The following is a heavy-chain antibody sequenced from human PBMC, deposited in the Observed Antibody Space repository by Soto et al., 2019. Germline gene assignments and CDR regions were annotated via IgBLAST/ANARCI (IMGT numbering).Heavy chain of an antibody. CDR1: GYTFTTYG. Sequence: QVQLVQSGAEVRKPGASVKVSCKASGYTFTTYGISWVRXXXXXGLEWMGWISPYNGNTNYAQKLQGRVTMTTDTXXXXXXXXXXXXXXXXXXXXXXXXXXXXXXXXXXXXXXIWGQGTMVTVSS. CDR3: XXXXXXXXXXXXXXXXI. CDR2: ISPYNGNT. V-gene: IGHV1-18*01. J-gene: IGHJ3*02.